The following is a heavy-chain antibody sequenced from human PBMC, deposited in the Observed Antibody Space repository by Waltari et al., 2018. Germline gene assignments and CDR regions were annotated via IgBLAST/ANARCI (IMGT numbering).Heavy chain of an antibody. CDR1: GFSFNTFD. CDR2: IRSGGYTR. Sequence: EVQLVESGGGLVQPGGSLRLSCAASGFSFNTFDMNWVRQAPGKGLEWVSYIRSGGYTRYYADSVKGRFTISTDNAKNSMYLQMNSLTVEDTGVYYCARSRSSIWGLDYWGQGIQVTVSS. V-gene: IGHV3-48*03. D-gene: IGHD3-16*01. CDR3: ARSRSSIWGLDY. J-gene: IGHJ4*02.